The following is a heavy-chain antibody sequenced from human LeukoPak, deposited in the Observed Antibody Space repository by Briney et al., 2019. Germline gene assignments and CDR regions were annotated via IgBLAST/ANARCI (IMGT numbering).Heavy chain of an antibody. Sequence: GGSLRLSCAASGFTVSSNYMNWVRQAPGKGLEWVSVIDSGGSTYYADSVKGRFTISRDNAENTLYLQMDSLRAEDTAVYYCARDGQYYYDTPGLYGGLNLWGQGALVTVSS. V-gene: IGHV3-66*01. J-gene: IGHJ4*02. D-gene: IGHD3-22*01. CDR1: GFTVSSNY. CDR3: ARDGQYYYDTPGLYGGLNL. CDR2: IDSGGST.